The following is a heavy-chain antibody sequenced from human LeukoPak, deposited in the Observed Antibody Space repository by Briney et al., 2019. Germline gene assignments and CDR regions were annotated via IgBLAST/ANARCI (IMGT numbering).Heavy chain of an antibody. Sequence: SETLSLTCAVSGGSIRSYYWSWIRQPPGKGLEWIGYIYYSGSTNYNPSLKSRVTISVDTSKNQFSLKLSSVTAADTAVYYCARILYDYSNYVRYWGQGTLVTVSS. CDR3: ARILYDYSNYVRY. D-gene: IGHD4-11*01. J-gene: IGHJ4*02. V-gene: IGHV4-59*08. CDR2: IYYSGST. CDR1: GGSIRSYY.